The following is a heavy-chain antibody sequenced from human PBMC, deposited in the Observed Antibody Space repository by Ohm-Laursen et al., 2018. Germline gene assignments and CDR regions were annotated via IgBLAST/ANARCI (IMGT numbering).Heavy chain of an antibody. CDR3: ARARPPTYYYGMDV. CDR2: INWNSGDI. CDR1: GFTFGNYA. J-gene: IGHJ6*02. V-gene: IGHV3-9*01. D-gene: IGHD6-6*01. Sequence: SSLRLSCTASGFTFGNYAMHWVRQAPGKGLEWVATINWNSGDIGYGDSVKGRFTISRDNAKNSLYLQMNSLRAEDTAVYYCARARPPTYYYGMDVWGQGATVTVSS.